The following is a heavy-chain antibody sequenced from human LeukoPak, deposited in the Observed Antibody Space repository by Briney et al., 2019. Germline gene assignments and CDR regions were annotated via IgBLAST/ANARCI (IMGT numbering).Heavy chain of an antibody. CDR3: ARATGGYYDYFDY. CDR2: INPNSGGT. D-gene: IGHD3-22*01. Sequence: ASVKVSCKASGYTFTGYHIHWVRQAPGQGLEWMGWINPNSGGTNYAQKFQGRVTMTRDTSISTAYMELSRLTSDDTAVYYCARATGGYYDYFDYWGQGTLVTVSS. CDR1: GYTFTGYH. J-gene: IGHJ4*02. V-gene: IGHV1-2*02.